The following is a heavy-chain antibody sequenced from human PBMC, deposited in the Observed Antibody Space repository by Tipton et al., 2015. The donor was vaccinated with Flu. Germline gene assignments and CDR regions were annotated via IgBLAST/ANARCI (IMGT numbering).Heavy chain of an antibody. D-gene: IGHD4-11*01. J-gene: IGHJ5*02. Sequence: QLVQSGGGLVKPGRSLRLSCTASGFIFGDYAMSWFRQAPGKGLEWVSAISGSGGSPYYADSVKGRFTISRDNSKNTLYLQMNSLRAEDTAVYFCARRDYSNYVSEPKNWFDPWGQGTLVTVSS. CDR1: GFIFGDYA. CDR2: ISGSGGSP. CDR3: ARRDYSNYVSEPKNWFDP. V-gene: IGHV3-23*04.